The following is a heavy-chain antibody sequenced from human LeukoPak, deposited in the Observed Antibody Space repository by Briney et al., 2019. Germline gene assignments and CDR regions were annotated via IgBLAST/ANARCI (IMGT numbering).Heavy chain of an antibody. CDR2: IYSGGST. CDR3: ARDQPYYYGMDV. V-gene: IGHV3-53*01. Sequence: PPGGSLRLSCAASGFTVSSNYMGWVRQAPGKGLEWVSVIYSGGSTYYADSVKGRFTISRDNSKNTLYLQMNSLRAEDTAVYYCARDQPYYYGMDVWGQGTTVTVSS. J-gene: IGHJ6*02. CDR1: GFTVSSNY.